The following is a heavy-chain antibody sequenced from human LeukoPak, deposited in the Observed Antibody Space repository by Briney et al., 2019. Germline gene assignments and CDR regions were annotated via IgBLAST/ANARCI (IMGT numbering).Heavy chain of an antibody. V-gene: IGHV3-23*01. CDR2: ISSSGSVA. D-gene: IGHD4-17*01. Sequence: PGGSLRLSCGASGFVFRGYAMTWVRQAPGKGLEWVAGISSSGSVAYHADSVKGRFTISRDNSNNTVYLQMNSLRVEDTAVYYCGKAHAGYGDYGWGQGTLVTVSS. CDR3: GKAHAGYGDYG. J-gene: IGHJ4*02. CDR1: GFVFRGYA.